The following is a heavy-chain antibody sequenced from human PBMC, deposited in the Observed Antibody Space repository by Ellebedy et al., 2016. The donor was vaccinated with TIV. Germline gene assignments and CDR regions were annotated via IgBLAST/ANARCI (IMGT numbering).Heavy chain of an antibody. J-gene: IGHJ6*02. D-gene: IGHD5-12*01. CDR2: TYYRSKWYN. CDR3: ARDPVYSGYDYGPNYYYGMDV. CDR1: GDSVSNNSAA. V-gene: IGHV6-1*01. Sequence: SQTLSLTCAISGDSVSNNSAAWNWIRQSPSRGLEWLGRTYYRSKWYNDYAVSVKSRITINPDTSKNQFSLQLNSVTPEDTAVYYCARDPVYSGYDYGPNYYYGMDVWGQGTTVTVSS.